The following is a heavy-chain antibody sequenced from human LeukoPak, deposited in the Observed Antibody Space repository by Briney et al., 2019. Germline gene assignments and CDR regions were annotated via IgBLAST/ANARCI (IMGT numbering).Heavy chain of an antibody. Sequence: QSGGSLRLSCAASGFTFSDHYMDWVRQAPGKGREWVGRSRNRANSYTTEYAASVKGRFTISRDDSKNSLYLQLNSLKTGDTAVYYCARCYYASGSLGDSWGQGTLVTVSS. CDR1: GFTFSDHY. CDR3: ARCYYASGSLGDS. V-gene: IGHV3-72*01. CDR2: SRNRANSYTT. J-gene: IGHJ4*02. D-gene: IGHD3-10*01.